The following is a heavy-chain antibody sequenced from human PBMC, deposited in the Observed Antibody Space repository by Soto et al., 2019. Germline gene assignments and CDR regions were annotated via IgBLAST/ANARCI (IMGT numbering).Heavy chain of an antibody. CDR3: ATQVTTIFGVVLLDV. Sequence: EASVKVSCKASGYTFTSYYMHWVRQAPGQGLEWMGIINPSGGSTSYAQKFQGRVTMTEDTSTDTAYMELSSLRSEDTAVYYCATQVTTIFGVVLLDVWGQGTTVTVSS. V-gene: IGHV1-46*01. CDR2: INPSGGST. D-gene: IGHD3-3*01. CDR1: GYTFTSYY. J-gene: IGHJ6*02.